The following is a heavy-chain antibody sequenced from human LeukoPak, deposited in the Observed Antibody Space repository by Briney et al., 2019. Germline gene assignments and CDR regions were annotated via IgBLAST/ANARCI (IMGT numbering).Heavy chain of an antibody. CDR1: GFTFSSYG. Sequence: GGSLRLSCAASGFTFSSYGMHWVRQAPGKGLEWVAVISYDGSNKYYADSVKGRFTISRDNSKNTLYLQMNSLRAEDTAVYYCAKVRDGYSDYWGQGTLVTVSS. CDR3: AKVRDGYSDY. J-gene: IGHJ4*02. D-gene: IGHD5-24*01. V-gene: IGHV3-30*18. CDR2: ISYDGSNK.